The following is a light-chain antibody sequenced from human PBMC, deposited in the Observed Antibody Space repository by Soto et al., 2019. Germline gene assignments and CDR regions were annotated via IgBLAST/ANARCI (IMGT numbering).Light chain of an antibody. CDR1: QSIASW. CDR3: QQYNSYSRT. Sequence: EIQMTQSPSTLSASLGDRVTITCRASQSIASWLAWYQQKPGKARKLLIYTASSLESGVPSRFSGSGSGTEFPLTISSLHPDYFATYYCQQYNSYSRTFGQGTKVDIK. CDR2: TAS. J-gene: IGKJ1*01. V-gene: IGKV1-5*03.